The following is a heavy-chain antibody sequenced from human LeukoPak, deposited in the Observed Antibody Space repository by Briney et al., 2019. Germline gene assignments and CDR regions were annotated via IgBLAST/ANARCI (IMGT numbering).Heavy chain of an antibody. Sequence: GGSLRLSCAASGFTFSSYNMNWVRQAPGKGLEWVSFISSSSSTIYYADSVKGRFTISRDNAKNSLYLQMNSLRAEDTAVYYCAKERSNWNGDIDYWGQGTLVTVSS. CDR3: AKERSNWNGDIDY. CDR1: GFTFSSYN. D-gene: IGHD1-1*01. CDR2: ISSSSSTI. V-gene: IGHV3-48*01. J-gene: IGHJ4*02.